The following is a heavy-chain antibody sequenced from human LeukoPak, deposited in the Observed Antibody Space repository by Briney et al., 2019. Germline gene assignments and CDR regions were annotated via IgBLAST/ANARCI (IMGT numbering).Heavy chain of an antibody. J-gene: IGHJ4*02. V-gene: IGHV5-51*01. CDR2: IYPGDSTT. Sequence: PGESLKISCQASGYSFTNYWIGWVRQMPGKGLEWMGIIYPGDSTTIYSPSFEGQVTMSADKSISTAYLQWSSLKASDTAMYYCARLRNNGPSTYWGQGTLVTVSS. CDR1: GYSFTNYW. CDR3: ARLRNNGPSTY. D-gene: IGHD1/OR15-1a*01.